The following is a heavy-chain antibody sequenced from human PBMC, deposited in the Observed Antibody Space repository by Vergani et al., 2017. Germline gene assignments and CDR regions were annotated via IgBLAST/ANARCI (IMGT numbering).Heavy chain of an antibody. CDR3: GRGSDNYN. V-gene: IGHV3-23*01. D-gene: IGHD5-24*01. Sequence: EVQLLQSEGAVVQPGGSLRLSCVASGFTFSSHAMSWVRQGPGQGLEWVSSIKNTGDSTHYADSVKGRFTISRDNSKNTLYLQMNSLRFEDTAVYYCGRGSDNYNWGQGTLVTVSS. CDR1: GFTFSSHA. J-gene: IGHJ4*02. CDR2: IKNTGDST.